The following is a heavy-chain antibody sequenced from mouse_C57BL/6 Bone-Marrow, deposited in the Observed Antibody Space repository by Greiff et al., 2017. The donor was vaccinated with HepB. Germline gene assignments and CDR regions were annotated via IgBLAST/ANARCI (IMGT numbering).Heavy chain of an antibody. D-gene: IGHD1-2*01. CDR1: GFNIKNTY. J-gene: IGHJ2*01. CDR2: IDPANGNT. Sequence: EVQLQHSVAELVRPGASVKLSCTASGFNIKNTYMHWVKQRPEQGLEWIGRIDPANGNTKYAPKFQGKATITADTSSNTAYLQLSSLTSEDTAICYSARGTTAQSLGTLFDYWGEGTALTVSS. CDR3: ARGTTAQSLGTLFDY. V-gene: IGHV14-3*01.